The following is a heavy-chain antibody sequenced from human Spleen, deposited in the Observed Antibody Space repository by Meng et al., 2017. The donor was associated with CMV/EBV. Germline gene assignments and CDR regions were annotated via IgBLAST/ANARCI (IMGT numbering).Heavy chain of an antibody. D-gene: IGHD3-3*01. CDR2: IYYSGST. Sequence: SETLSLTCTVSGASISSSRYYWGWARQPPGKGLEWIGSIYYSGSTYYNPSLKSRVTISLDTSKNQFSLKLTSVTAADTAVYYCARDAVLKWSWYYDFWSGFGGMDVWGQGTTVTVSS. CDR3: ARDAVLKWSWYYDFWSGFGGMDV. CDR1: GASISSSRYY. V-gene: IGHV4-39*07. J-gene: IGHJ6*02.